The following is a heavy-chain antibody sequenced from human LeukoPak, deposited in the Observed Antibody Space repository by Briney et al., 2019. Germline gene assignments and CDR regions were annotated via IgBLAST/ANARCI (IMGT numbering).Heavy chain of an antibody. CDR2: ISSSSSYI. CDR3: ARGRYCSSTNCYKPTWFDP. J-gene: IGHJ5*02. CDR1: GFTFSSYS. D-gene: IGHD2-2*02. Sequence: PGGSLRISCAASGFTFSSYSMNWVRQAPGKGLEWVSSISSSSSYIYYADSVKGRFTISRDNAKNSLYLQMNSLRAEDTAVYYCARGRYCSSTNCYKPTWFDPWGQGTLVTVFS. V-gene: IGHV3-21*01.